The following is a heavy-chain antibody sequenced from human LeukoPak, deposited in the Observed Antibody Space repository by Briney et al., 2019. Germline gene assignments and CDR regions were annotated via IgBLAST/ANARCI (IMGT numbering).Heavy chain of an antibody. CDR3: ARVGSSSAGFDY. CDR2: IYTSGST. V-gene: IGHV4-4*07. Sequence: SETLSLTCTVSGGSISSYSWSWIRQPAGKGLEWIGRIYTSGSTNYNPFLKSRVTISVDESKNQFSLKLSSVTAADTAVYYCARVGSSSAGFDYWGQGSLVTVSS. D-gene: IGHD6-6*01. J-gene: IGHJ4*02. CDR1: GGSISSYS.